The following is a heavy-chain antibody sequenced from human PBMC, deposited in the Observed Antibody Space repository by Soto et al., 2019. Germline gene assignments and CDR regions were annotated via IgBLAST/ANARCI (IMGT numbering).Heavy chain of an antibody. Sequence: PSETLSLTCTVSCDSISSYFWSWIRQPPGKGLEWIGCVYHSGSTNYSPSLKRRVSISVDTSKNQFSLRLTSVTAADTAVYYCARTYSSSYSRYPVYYGMDVWGQGTTVTVSS. V-gene: IGHV4-59*01. D-gene: IGHD3-22*01. J-gene: IGHJ6*02. CDR2: VYHSGST. CDR1: CDSISSYF. CDR3: ARTYSSSYSRYPVYYGMDV.